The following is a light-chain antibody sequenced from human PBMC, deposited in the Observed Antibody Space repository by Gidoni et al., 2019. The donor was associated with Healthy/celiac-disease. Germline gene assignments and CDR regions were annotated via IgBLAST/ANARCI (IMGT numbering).Light chain of an antibody. CDR3: QQRSNWPPIT. V-gene: IGKV3-11*01. CDR1: QSVSSY. Sequence: EIVLTQSPATLSLSPGERATLSCRASQSVSSYLAWYQQKPGQAPRLPIYDASNRATGIPARFSGSGSGTDFTLTISSLEPEDFAVYYCQQRSNWPPITFXQXTRLEIK. CDR2: DAS. J-gene: IGKJ5*01.